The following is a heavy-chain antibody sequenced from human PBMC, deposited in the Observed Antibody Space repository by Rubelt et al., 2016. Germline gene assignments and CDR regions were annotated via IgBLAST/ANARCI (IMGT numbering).Heavy chain of an antibody. CDR2: VYYGGST. CDR3: ARKTYGYRANWFDP. CDR1: GGSITSGSNY. D-gene: IGHD5-18*01. J-gene: IGHJ5*02. V-gene: IGHV4-39*07. Sequence: QLQLQESGPGLVRPSETLSLTCSVSGGSITSGSNYWGWIRQPPGKGLEWIASVYYGGSTSYTPSPQSRVTLSVDAAKNQLSLNLGAVTAAATAVYYCARKTYGYRANWFDPWGQGTLVTVSS.